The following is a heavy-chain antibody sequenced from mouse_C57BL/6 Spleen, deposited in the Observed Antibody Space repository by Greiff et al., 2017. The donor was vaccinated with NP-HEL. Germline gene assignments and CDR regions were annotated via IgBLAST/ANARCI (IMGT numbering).Heavy chain of an antibody. V-gene: IGHV1-76*01. CDR2: IYPGSGNT. D-gene: IGHD2-3*01. Sequence: QVQLQQSGAELVRPGASVKLSCKASGYTFTDYYINWVKQRPGQGLEWIARIYPGSGNTYYNEKFKGKATLTAEKSSSTAYMQLSSLTSEDSAVYFCARRSPDGYYWYFDVWGTGTTVTVSS. CDR1: GYTFTDYY. J-gene: IGHJ1*03. CDR3: ARRSPDGYYWYFDV.